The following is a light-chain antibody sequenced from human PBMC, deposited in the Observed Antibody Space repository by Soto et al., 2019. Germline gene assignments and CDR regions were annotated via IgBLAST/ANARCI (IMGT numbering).Light chain of an antibody. V-gene: IGKV3D-15*01. CDR2: GAP. Sequence: EIVMTQSPATLSVSPGERATLSCRASQSVSSNLAWYQQKPGQAPRLLIYGAPTRATGIPARFGGSGSGTEFTLTISSLQSEDFAVYYCQQYNNWPPITFGQGTRLEIK. CDR3: QQYNNWPPIT. J-gene: IGKJ5*01. CDR1: QSVSSN.